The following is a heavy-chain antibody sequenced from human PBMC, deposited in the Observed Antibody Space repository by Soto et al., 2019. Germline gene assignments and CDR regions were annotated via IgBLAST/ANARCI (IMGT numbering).Heavy chain of an antibody. Sequence: GGSLRLSCVASGFTFSDYSMNWVRQAPGKGLEWVSSISSSKNYIYYADSLEGRFSISRDNTQNSLYLQMNSLRVEDTAVYYCARRRGPERDCSVGSCYSRRDAFDIWGQGSMVIVSS. CDR3: ARRRGPERDCSVGSCYSRRDAFDI. CDR2: ISSSKNYI. CDR1: GFTFSDYS. J-gene: IGHJ3*02. V-gene: IGHV3-21*01. D-gene: IGHD2-15*01.